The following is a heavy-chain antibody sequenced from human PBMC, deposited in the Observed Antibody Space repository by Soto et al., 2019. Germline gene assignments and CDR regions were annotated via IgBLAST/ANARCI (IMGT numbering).Heavy chain of an antibody. CDR3: ARGLGYGGPGWFDP. Sequence: ETLSLTCAFYGGSFSGYYWSWIRQPPGKGLEWIGEINHSGSTNYNPSLKSRVTISVDTSKNQFSLKLSSVTAADTAVYYCARGLGYGGPGWFDPWGQGTLVTVSS. J-gene: IGHJ5*02. D-gene: IGHD4-17*01. CDR2: INHSGST. V-gene: IGHV4-34*01. CDR1: GGSFSGYY.